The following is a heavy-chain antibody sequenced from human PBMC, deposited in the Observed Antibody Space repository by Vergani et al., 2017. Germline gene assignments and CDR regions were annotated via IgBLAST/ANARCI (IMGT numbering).Heavy chain of an antibody. J-gene: IGHJ4*02. CDR3: ARVKVGLHRHYSSGYGKERYFDY. D-gene: IGHD3-22*01. Sequence: QVQLVESGGGVVQPGGSLRLSCGASGFPFSNYGMHWARQAPGKGLEWVTFIRYDGSNTYYADPVKGRFTISRDNSKNTLFLQMNSLRPEDTAVYYCARVKVGLHRHYSSGYGKERYFDYWGQGTLVTVSS. CDR2: IRYDGSNT. CDR1: GFPFSNYG. V-gene: IGHV3-30*02.